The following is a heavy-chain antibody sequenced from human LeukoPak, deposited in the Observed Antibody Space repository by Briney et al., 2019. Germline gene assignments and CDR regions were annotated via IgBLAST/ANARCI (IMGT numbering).Heavy chain of an antibody. Sequence: PGRSLRLSCAASGFTFSSYSMNWVRQAPGKGLEWVSYISSSSTTIYFADSVKGRFTISRDNAKNSLYLQMNSLRDEDTAVYYCARRMGGELVAFDIWGQGTMVTVSS. V-gene: IGHV3-48*02. J-gene: IGHJ3*02. CDR2: ISSSSTTI. CDR1: GFTFSSYS. D-gene: IGHD1-7*01. CDR3: ARRMGGELVAFDI.